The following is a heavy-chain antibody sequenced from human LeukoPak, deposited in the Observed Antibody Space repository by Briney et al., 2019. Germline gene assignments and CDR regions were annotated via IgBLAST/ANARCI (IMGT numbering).Heavy chain of an antibody. CDR2: IYYSGST. D-gene: IGHD3-22*01. CDR1: GGSISSSSYY. Sequence: PSETLSLTCTVSGGSISSSSYYWGWIRQPPGKGLEWIGSIYYSGSTYYNPSLKSRVTISVDTSKNQFSLKLSSVTAADTAVYYCARLDDSSVNNWFDPWGQGTPVTVSS. CDR3: ARLDDSSVNNWFDP. J-gene: IGHJ5*02. V-gene: IGHV4-39*01.